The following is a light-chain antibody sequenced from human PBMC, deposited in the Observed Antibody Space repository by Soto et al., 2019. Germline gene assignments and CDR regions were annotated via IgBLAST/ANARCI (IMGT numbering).Light chain of an antibody. V-gene: IGKV1-12*01. CDR3: QQAHTLPWP. CDR1: QDVSSW. J-gene: IGKJ1*01. Sequence: DIHMTQSPTFVSASIGDRVTITGRASQDVSSWLAWYQQRPGKDPKLLIYAASTLQSGVPSRFSGSGSGTDFTLTINSLQPEAFATYSCQQAHTLPWPFGQGTKVDIK. CDR2: AAS.